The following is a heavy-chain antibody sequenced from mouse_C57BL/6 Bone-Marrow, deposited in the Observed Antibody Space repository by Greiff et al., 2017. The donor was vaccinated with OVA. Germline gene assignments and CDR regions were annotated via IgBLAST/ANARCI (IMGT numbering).Heavy chain of an antibody. V-gene: IGHV5-17*01. Sequence: EVKLVESGGGLVKPGGSLKLSCAASGFTFSDYGMHWVRQAPEKGLEWVAYISRGSSTIYYADTVKGRFTISRDNAKNTLFLQMTSLRSEDTAMYYCARPTSTGAMDYWGQGTSVTVSS. CDR2: ISRGSSTI. D-gene: IGHD5-1*01. CDR3: ARPTSTGAMDY. CDR1: GFTFSDYG. J-gene: IGHJ4*01.